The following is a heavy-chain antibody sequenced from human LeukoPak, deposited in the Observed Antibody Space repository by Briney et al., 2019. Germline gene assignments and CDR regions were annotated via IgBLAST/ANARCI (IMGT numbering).Heavy chain of an antibody. CDR1: GYTFTSYG. J-gene: IGHJ4*02. V-gene: IGHV1-18*04. Sequence: ATVKVSCKASGYTFTSYGISWVRQAPGQGLEWMGWISAYNGNTNYAQKLQGRVTMTTDTSTSTAYMELRSLRSDDTAVYYCARGSPYGSGSYPPDYWGQGTLVTVSS. D-gene: IGHD3-10*01. CDR2: ISAYNGNT. CDR3: ARGSPYGSGSYPPDY.